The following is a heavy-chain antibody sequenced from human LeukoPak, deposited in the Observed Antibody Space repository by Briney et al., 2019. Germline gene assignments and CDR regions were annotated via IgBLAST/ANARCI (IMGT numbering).Heavy chain of an antibody. D-gene: IGHD3-9*01. J-gene: IGHJ4*02. V-gene: IGHV3-21*01. CDR1: GFTFSSYS. Sequence: GGSLRLSCAASGFTFSSYSMNWVRQAPGKGLEWVSSISSSSSYIYYADSVKGRFTISRDNAKNSLHLQMNSLRAEDTAVYYCARDRGYDILTGGFDYWGQGTLVTVSS. CDR3: ARDRGYDILTGGFDY. CDR2: ISSSSSYI.